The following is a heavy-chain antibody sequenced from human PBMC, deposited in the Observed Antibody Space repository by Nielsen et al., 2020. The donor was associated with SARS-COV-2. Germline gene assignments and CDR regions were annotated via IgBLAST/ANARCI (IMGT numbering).Heavy chain of an antibody. J-gene: IGHJ4*02. CDR3: VRDTGAWDFDY. V-gene: IGHV3-11*06. D-gene: IGHD1-26*01. CDR1: GFSFSDYY. Sequence: GESLKISCAASGFSFSDYYMSWVRQAPGKGLEWVSYISSSSSYTDYADSVKGRFTISRDNAKNSLYLQMHSLRAEDTAVYYCVRDTGAWDFDYWGQGTLITVSS. CDR2: ISSSSSYT.